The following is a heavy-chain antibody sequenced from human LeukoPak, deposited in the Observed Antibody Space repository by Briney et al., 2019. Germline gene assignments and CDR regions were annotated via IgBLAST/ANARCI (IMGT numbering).Heavy chain of an antibody. V-gene: IGHV4-61*02. CDR3: ARDGRLGDLSLRGWWFDP. CDR1: GGSISSGSYY. D-gene: IGHD3-16*02. Sequence: KSSETLSLTCTVSGGSISSGSYYWSWIRQPAGKGLEWIGRIYSSGSTNYNPSLKSRVTISVDTSKNQFSLELSSVTATDTAVYYCARDGRLGDLSLRGWWFDPWGRGTLVTVSS. J-gene: IGHJ5*02. CDR2: IYSSGST.